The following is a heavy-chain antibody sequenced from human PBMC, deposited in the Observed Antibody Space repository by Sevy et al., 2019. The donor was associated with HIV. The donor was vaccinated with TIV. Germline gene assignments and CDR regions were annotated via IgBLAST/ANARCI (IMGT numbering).Heavy chain of an antibody. Sequence: SETLSLTCTVSGGSISSGAYSWNWIRQPPGKGLEWIGYIFHTGSTYYNPSLKSRVTVSVDRSKNQFSLKMTSVTAADTAVYYCVRDGGTVTTPEYFDYWGQGTLVTVSS. CDR3: VRDGGTVTTPEYFDY. V-gene: IGHV4-30-2*01. J-gene: IGHJ4*02. CDR2: IFHTGST. CDR1: GGSISSGAYS. D-gene: IGHD4-17*01.